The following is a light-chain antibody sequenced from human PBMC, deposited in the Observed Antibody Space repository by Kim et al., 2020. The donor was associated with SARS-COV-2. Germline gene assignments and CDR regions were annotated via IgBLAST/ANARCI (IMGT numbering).Light chain of an antibody. J-gene: IGKJ1*01. CDR1: QSLNNKY. V-gene: IGKV3-20*01. Sequence: EIMLTQSPGTLSLSPGERATLSCRASQSLNNKYLAWYQQKPGQAPSLLMYGTSTRATGIPDRFSGSGSGTDFTLTINRLEPEDFAVYYCQQYSGSPWTFGQGTKVDIK. CDR3: QQYSGSPWT. CDR2: GTS.